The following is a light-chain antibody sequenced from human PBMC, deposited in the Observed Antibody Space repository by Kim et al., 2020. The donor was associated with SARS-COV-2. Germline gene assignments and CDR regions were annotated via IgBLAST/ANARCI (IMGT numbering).Light chain of an antibody. Sequence: KTVTSSCPRRSGSIASNYVQWYQQRPGSAPTTVIYEDNQRPSGVPDRFSGSIDSSSNSASLTISGLKTEDEADYYCQSYDSSNHVVFGGGTQLTVL. CDR1: SGSIASNY. CDR2: EDN. J-gene: IGLJ2*01. CDR3: QSYDSSNHVV. V-gene: IGLV6-57*03.